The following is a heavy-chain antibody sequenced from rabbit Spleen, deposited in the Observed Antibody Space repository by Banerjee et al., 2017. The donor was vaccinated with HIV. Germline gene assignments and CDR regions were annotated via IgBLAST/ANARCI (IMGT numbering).Heavy chain of an antibody. CDR3: ARGDVANAGYGYWIYYGMDL. J-gene: IGHJ6*01. V-gene: IGHV1S40*01. CDR2: IHADSGGST. CDR1: GFSFNNNYY. Sequence: QSLEESGGGLVQPEGSLTLTCTASGFSFNNNYYMCWVRQAPGKGLEWIACIHADSGGSTYYATWAKGRFTISKTSSTTVTLQMTSLTAADTATYFCARGDVANAGYGYWIYYGMDLWGPGTLVTVS. D-gene: IGHD6-1*01.